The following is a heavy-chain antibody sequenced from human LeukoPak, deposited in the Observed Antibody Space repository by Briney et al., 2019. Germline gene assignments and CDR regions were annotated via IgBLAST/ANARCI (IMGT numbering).Heavy chain of an antibody. Sequence: GSLRLSCAASGFTFSSYSMNWVRQAPGKGLEWIGYVYNSGSTDYNPSLKSRVTISVDTSKNQFSLKVNSVTASDTAVYYCVRDRELYYWGQGILVTVSS. J-gene: IGHJ4*02. CDR2: VYNSGST. D-gene: IGHD1-26*01. V-gene: IGHV4-59*01. CDR1: GFTFSSYS. CDR3: VRDRELYY.